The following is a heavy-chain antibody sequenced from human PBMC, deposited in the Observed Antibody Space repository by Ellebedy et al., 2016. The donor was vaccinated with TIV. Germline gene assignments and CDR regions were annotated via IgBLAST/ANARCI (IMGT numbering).Heavy chain of an antibody. Sequence: ASVKVSCXASGYTFTSYYMHWVRQAPGQGLEWMGIINPSGGSTSYAQKFQGRVTMTRDTSTSTVYMELSSLRSEDTAVYYCARDGGYCSSTSCYLAESLFDYWGQGTLVTVSS. J-gene: IGHJ4*02. V-gene: IGHV1-46*01. CDR3: ARDGGYCSSTSCYLAESLFDY. CDR1: GYTFTSYY. CDR2: INPSGGST. D-gene: IGHD2-2*03.